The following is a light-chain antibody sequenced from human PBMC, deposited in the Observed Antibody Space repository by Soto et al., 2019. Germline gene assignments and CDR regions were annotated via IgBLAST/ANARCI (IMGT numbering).Light chain of an antibody. V-gene: IGKV1-17*01. CDR2: AAS. CDR3: LQPNSHPPST. CDR1: QAIRND. Sequence: DIPMTQSPSSLSASVGDRVTITCRASQAIRNDLNWYQQKPGKAPKRLIYAASSLQSGVPSRFCGSGSETAFTLTVSALQPADSAPYYYLQPNSHPPSTFGQGTKVEIK. J-gene: IGKJ1*01.